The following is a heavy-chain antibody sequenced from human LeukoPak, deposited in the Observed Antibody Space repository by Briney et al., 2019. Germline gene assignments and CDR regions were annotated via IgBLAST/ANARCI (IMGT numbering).Heavy chain of an antibody. Sequence: PGRSLRLSCAASGFTFSSYGMHWVRQAPGKGLEWVAVISYDGSNKYYADSVKGRFTISRDNSKNTLYLQMNSLRAEDTAVYYCAKVPRQHDNWFDPWGQGTLVTVSS. J-gene: IGHJ5*02. D-gene: IGHD6-13*01. CDR3: AKVPRQHDNWFDP. CDR2: ISYDGSNK. V-gene: IGHV3-30*18. CDR1: GFTFSSYG.